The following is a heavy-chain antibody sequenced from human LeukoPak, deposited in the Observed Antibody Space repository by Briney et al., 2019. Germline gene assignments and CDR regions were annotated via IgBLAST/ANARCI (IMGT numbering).Heavy chain of an antibody. CDR3: ARVGMVAANDAFDI. V-gene: IGHV3-23*01. D-gene: IGHD2-15*01. J-gene: IGHJ3*02. Sequence: GGSLRLSCAASGFRFSSYAMSWVRQAPGKGLEWVSAISGSGVSTYYADSVKGRFTVSRDNSKNTLYLQMSSLRAEDTAVYYCARVGMVAANDAFDIWGQGTMVTVSS. CDR1: GFRFSSYA. CDR2: ISGSGVST.